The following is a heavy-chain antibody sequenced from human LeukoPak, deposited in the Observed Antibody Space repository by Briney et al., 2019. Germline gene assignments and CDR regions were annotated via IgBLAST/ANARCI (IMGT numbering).Heavy chain of an antibody. V-gene: IGHV5-51*01. J-gene: IGHJ5*02. CDR1: GYSFTNYW. CDR2: IYPADSDI. Sequence: GESLKISCKGSGYSFTNYWIGWVRQMPGKGLEWMGIIYPADSDIRYSPSLQGQVTISADKSISTAYLQWSSLKASDTAMYYCARQEYCSGGSCYTWFDPWGQGTLVIVSS. CDR3: ARQEYCSGGSCYTWFDP. D-gene: IGHD2-15*01.